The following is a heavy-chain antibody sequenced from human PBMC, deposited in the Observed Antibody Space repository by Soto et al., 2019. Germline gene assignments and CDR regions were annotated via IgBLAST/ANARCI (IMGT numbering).Heavy chain of an antibody. CDR3: ARGLKSRLIGYYKGFDS. V-gene: IGHV4-34*01. CDR1: GGSFSDYY. Sequence: SETLSLTCAVYGGSFSDYYWNWMRQPPGKGLEWIGEINYSGSTNFNPSLKSRVTMSVDTSKNQFSLKLSSVTAADTAVYSCARGLKSRLIGYYKGFDSWGQGALVTVSS. CDR2: INYSGST. J-gene: IGHJ4*02. D-gene: IGHD3-9*01.